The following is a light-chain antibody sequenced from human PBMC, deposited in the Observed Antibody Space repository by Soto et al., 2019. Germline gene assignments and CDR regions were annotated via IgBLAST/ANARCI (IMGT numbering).Light chain of an antibody. Sequence: EVVMTQSPATLSVSPGERATLSCWASQSVSSNLAWYQQKPGQAPRLVIYGASTRATGIPARFSGSGSGTEFTLTISSLQSEDFAVYYCQQYNNWPRSITFGHGTRLEIK. CDR2: GAS. V-gene: IGKV3-15*01. CDR1: QSVSSN. J-gene: IGKJ5*01. CDR3: QQYNNWPRSIT.